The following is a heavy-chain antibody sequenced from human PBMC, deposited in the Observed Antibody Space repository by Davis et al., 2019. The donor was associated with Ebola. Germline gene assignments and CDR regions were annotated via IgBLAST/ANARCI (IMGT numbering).Heavy chain of an antibody. V-gene: IGHV3-53*01. CDR2: LYSAGAS. CDR1: GFTFSDYY. D-gene: IGHD3-22*01. Sequence: PGGSLRLSCAASGFTFSDYYMSWVRRAPGEGLEWVSSLYSAGASYYADFVKGRFTVTRDASKNTLYLQMNSLRAEDTAVYYCARDPSSYDSAGWGFWGQGTLVTVSS. CDR3: ARDPSSYDSAGWGF. J-gene: IGHJ4*02.